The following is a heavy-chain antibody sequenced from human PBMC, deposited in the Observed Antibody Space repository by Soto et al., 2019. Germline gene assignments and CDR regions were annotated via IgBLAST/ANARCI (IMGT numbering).Heavy chain of an antibody. CDR1: GFTFSSYA. V-gene: IGHV3-30-3*01. Sequence: LRLSCAASGFTFSSYAMHWVRQAPGKGLEWVAVISYDGSNKYYADSVKGRFTISRDNSKNTLYLQMNSLRAEDTAVYYCARFTMVRGVHDYWGQGTLVTVSS. CDR3: ARFTMVRGVHDY. J-gene: IGHJ4*02. D-gene: IGHD3-10*01. CDR2: ISYDGSNK.